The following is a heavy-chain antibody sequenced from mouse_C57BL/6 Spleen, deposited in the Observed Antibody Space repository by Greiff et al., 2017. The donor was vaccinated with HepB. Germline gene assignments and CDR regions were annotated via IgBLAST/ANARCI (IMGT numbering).Heavy chain of an antibody. D-gene: IGHD3-3*01. J-gene: IGHJ2*01. CDR2: IDPSDSYT. V-gene: IGHV1-69*01. CDR1: GYTFTSYW. Sequence: QVQLQQPGAELVMPGASVKLSCKASGYTFTSYWMHWVKQRPGQGLEWIGEIDPSDSYTNYNQKFKGKSTLTVDKSSSTAYMQLSSLTSEDSAVYYGARLGSHYLDSWGQGTTPT. CDR3: ARLGSHYLDS.